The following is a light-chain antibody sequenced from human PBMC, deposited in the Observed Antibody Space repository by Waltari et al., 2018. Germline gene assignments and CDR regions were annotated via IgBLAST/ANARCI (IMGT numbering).Light chain of an antibody. CDR3: QQYYTSPQLT. V-gene: IGKV4-1*01. CDR2: WAS. Sequence: DIVMTQSPDSLAVSLGERANIHCKSSQSVLYSSNNKNYLAWYQQKPGQPPKLLIYWASTRESGVPDRFSGSGSGTDFTLTISSLQAEDVAVYYCQQYYTSPQLTFGGGTKVEIK. CDR1: QSVLYSSNNKNY. J-gene: IGKJ4*01.